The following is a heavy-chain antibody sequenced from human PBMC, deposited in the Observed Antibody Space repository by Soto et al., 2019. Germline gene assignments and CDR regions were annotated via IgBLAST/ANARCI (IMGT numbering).Heavy chain of an antibody. CDR3: ARSREFDY. CDR2: IFPSGTT. V-gene: IGHV4-30-2*01. Sequence: SETLSLTCGVSGGSLSGATYSWNWIRQPPGKGLERIGYIFPSGTTYYNPSLKSRVTISIDVSKNQFSLSLRSLTAADTAVYYCARSREFDYWSQGTLVTVSS. CDR1: GGSLSGATYS. J-gene: IGHJ4*02.